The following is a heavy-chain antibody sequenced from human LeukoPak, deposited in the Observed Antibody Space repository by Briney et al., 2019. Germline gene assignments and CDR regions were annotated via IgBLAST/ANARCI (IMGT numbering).Heavy chain of an antibody. Sequence: GASVKVSCKASGYTFTSFGLTWVRQAPGQGLEWMGWINPYNGNTNYAQKLQGRVTMTTDISTSTVYMELRSLRSDDTAIYYCARELYGNLFDPWGQGTLVTVSS. CDR3: ARELYGNLFDP. CDR1: GYTFTSFG. D-gene: IGHD4-17*01. CDR2: INPYNGNT. J-gene: IGHJ5*02. V-gene: IGHV1-18*01.